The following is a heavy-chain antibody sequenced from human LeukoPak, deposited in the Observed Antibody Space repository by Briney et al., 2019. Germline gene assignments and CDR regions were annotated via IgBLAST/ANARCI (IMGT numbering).Heavy chain of an antibody. J-gene: IGHJ6*03. CDR2: ISGSGGST. D-gene: IGHD4-17*01. CDR1: GFTFSSYA. CDR3: AKSHESGDYRSPNYYYYMDV. Sequence: GGSLRLSCAASGFTFSSYAMSWVRQAPGKGLEWVSAISGSGGSTYYADSVRGRFSISRDNSKNTMSLQMNSLRGEDTAVYYCAKSHESGDYRSPNYYYYMDVWGKGTTVTVSS. V-gene: IGHV3-23*01.